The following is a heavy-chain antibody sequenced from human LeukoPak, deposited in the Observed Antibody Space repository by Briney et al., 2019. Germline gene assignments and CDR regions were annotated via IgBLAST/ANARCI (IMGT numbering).Heavy chain of an antibody. CDR2: IYYSGTT. CDR1: GGSISSYY. Sequence: SETLSLTCTVSGGSISSYYWSWIRQPPGKGLEWIGYIYYSGTTNYNPSLKSRVTISVDTSKNQFSLKLSSVTAADTAVYYCARGVYIAAARYGYWGQGTLVTVSS. CDR3: ARGVYIAAARYGY. D-gene: IGHD6-13*01. J-gene: IGHJ4*02. V-gene: IGHV4-59*01.